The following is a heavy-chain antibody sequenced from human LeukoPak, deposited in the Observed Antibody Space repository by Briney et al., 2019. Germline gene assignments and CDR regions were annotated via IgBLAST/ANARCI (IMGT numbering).Heavy chain of an antibody. V-gene: IGHV4-59*01. D-gene: IGHD2-2*02. J-gene: IGHJ5*02. CDR1: GGSISSYY. Sequence: SETLSLTCTVSGGSISSYYWSWIRQPPGKGLEWIGYIYYSGSTNYNPSLKSRVTISVDTSKNQFSLKLSSVTPADTAVYYCARESRYCSSTSCYTNWFDPWGQGTLVTVSS. CDR2: IYYSGST. CDR3: ARESRYCSSTSCYTNWFDP.